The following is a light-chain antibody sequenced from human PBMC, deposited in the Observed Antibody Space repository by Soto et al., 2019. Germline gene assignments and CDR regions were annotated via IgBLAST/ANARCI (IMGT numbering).Light chain of an antibody. Sequence: QSALTQPASVSGSPGQSITISCTGTSSDVGGYNYVSWYQQHPGKAPKLMVYEVSNRPSGVSNRFSGSKSGNTASQTISGLQAEDEADYYCSSYTRSSTLVFGGGTKLTVL. CDR2: EVS. CDR3: SSYTRSSTLV. J-gene: IGLJ3*02. V-gene: IGLV2-14*01. CDR1: SSDVGGYNY.